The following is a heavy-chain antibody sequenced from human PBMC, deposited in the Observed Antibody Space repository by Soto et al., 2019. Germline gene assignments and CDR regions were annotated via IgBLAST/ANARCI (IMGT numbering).Heavy chain of an antibody. J-gene: IGHJ4*02. CDR3: ARVLGYSYGLIDY. Sequence: QVQLVESGGGLVKPGGSLRLSCAASRFIFSDYYMSWIRQAPGKGLEWISYISHSGTTIYYADSVKGRFTISRDNAKNSLYIQMNSLRAEDTAVYYCARVLGYSYGLIDYWGQGTLVAVSS. CDR2: ISHSGTTI. CDR1: RFIFSDYY. V-gene: IGHV3-11*01. D-gene: IGHD5-18*01.